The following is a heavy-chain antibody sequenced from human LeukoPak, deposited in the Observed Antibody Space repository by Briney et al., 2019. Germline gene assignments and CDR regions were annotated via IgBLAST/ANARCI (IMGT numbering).Heavy chain of an antibody. Sequence: SETLSLTCTVSGGSISSYYWSWIQQPPGKGLEWIGYIYYSGSTNYNPSLKSRVTISVDTSKNQFSLKLSSVTAADTAVYYCARQNSGSYSFDYWGQGTLVTVSS. CDR3: ARQNSGSYSFDY. V-gene: IGHV4-59*08. D-gene: IGHD1-26*01. J-gene: IGHJ4*02. CDR2: IYYSGST. CDR1: GGSISSYY.